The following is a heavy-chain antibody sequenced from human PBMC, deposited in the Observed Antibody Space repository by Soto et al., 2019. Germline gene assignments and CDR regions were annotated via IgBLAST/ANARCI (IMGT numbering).Heavy chain of an antibody. CDR1: GFTFSSYG. CDR2: IWYDGSNK. D-gene: IGHD2-2*01. CDR3: ARAKVVPAAHLYYYYGMDV. J-gene: IGHJ6*02. V-gene: IGHV3-33*01. Sequence: GGSLRLSCAASGFTFSSYGMHWVRQAPGKGLEWVAVIWYDGSNKYYADSVKGRFTISRDNSKNTLYLQMNSLRAEDTAVYYCARAKVVPAAHLYYYYGMDVWGQGTTVTVSS.